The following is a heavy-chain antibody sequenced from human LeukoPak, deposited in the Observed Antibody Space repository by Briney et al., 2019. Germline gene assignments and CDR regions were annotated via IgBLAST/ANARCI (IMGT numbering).Heavy chain of an antibody. CDR1: GYTFTSYD. Sequence: GASVKVSCKASGYTFTSYDINWVRQATGQGLEWMGWMNPNSGNTGYAQKFQGRVTMTRNTSISTAYMELSSLRSEDTAVYYCAREYQPTSDWYFDLWGRGTLVTVSS. V-gene: IGHV1-8*01. CDR3: AREYQPTSDWYFDL. J-gene: IGHJ2*01. CDR2: MNPNSGNT. D-gene: IGHD2-2*01.